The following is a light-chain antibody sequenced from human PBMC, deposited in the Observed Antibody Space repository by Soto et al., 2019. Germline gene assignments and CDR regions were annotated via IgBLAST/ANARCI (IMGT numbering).Light chain of an antibody. CDR3: SSYTSSSLYV. V-gene: IGLV2-14*01. J-gene: IGLJ1*01. Sequence: QLVLTQPASVSGSPGQSITISCTGTSSDVGGYNYVSWYQQHPGKAPQLMIYDVNNRPSGVSNRFSGSKSGNTASLTISGLQAEDEADYYCSSYTSSSLYVFGTGTKVTVL. CDR2: DVN. CDR1: SSDVGGYNY.